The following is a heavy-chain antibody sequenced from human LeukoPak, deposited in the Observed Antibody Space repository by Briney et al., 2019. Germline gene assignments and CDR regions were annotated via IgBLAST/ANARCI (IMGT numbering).Heavy chain of an antibody. J-gene: IGHJ4*02. CDR3: AKDAERGFDYSNSLNY. V-gene: IGHV3-33*06. Sequence: GRSLRLSCETSAFTFSHYGMHSVRQAPGAGLEWVAVIWSDASNTYYADSVKGRFTISRDNSRNTLYLQMSSLRAEDTAVYYCAKDAERGFDYSNSLNYWGQGTLVTVSS. CDR1: AFTFSHYG. CDR2: IWSDASNT. D-gene: IGHD4-11*01.